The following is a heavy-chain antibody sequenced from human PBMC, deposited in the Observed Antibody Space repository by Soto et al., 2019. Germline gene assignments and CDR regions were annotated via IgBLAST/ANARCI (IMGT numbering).Heavy chain of an antibody. CDR1: GGSISSYY. V-gene: IGHV4-59*01. Sequence: PSETLSLTCTVSGGSISSYYWIWIRQPPGKGLEWIGYIYYSGSTNYNPSLKSRVTISVDTSKNQFSLKLSSVTAADTAVYYCARGRFLEWLLPPRDYYYMDVWGKGTTVTVSS. J-gene: IGHJ6*03. D-gene: IGHD3-3*01. CDR2: IYYSGST. CDR3: ARGRFLEWLLPPRDYYYMDV.